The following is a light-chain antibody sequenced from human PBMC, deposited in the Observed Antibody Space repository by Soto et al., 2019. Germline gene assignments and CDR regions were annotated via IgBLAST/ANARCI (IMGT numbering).Light chain of an antibody. CDR2: GAS. J-gene: IGKJ1*01. CDR1: QSVSSN. V-gene: IGKV3-15*01. CDR3: QKYNSAPWT. Sequence: EIVMTQSPATLSVSPGERATLSCRASQSVSSNLAWYQQKPGQAPRLLIYGASTLHSGVPSRFSGSGSGTEFTLTISSLQPEDVATYYCQKYNSAPWTFGLGTTVEIK.